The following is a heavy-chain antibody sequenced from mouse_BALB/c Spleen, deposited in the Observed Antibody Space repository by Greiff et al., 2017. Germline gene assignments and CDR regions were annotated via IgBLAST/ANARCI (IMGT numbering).Heavy chain of an antibody. J-gene: IGHJ4*01. CDR3: SRYGNYVWAMDY. CDR2: IYPGNSDT. V-gene: IGHV1-5*01. Sequence: VQLQQSGTVLARPGASVTMSCKASGYTFTSYWMHWVKQRPGQGLEWIGAIYPGNSDTSYNQKFKGKAKLTAVTSTSTAYLELSSLTTEDSAVYYCSRYGNYVWAMDYWGQGTSVTVSS. D-gene: IGHD2-1*01. CDR1: GYTFTSYW.